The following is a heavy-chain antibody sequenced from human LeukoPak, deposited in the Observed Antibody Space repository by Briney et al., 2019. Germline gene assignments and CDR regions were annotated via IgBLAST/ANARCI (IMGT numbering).Heavy chain of an antibody. J-gene: IGHJ4*02. Sequence: GGSLRLSCAASGFTFSSYAMSWVRQAPGKGLEWVSAISSSGGSTYYADSVKGRFTVSRDNSKNTLYLRMNSLRAEDTAVYYCAKDLYCTNGVCPTDDYWGQGTLVTVSS. D-gene: IGHD2-8*01. CDR1: GFTFSSYA. CDR2: ISSSGGST. CDR3: AKDLYCTNGVCPTDDY. V-gene: IGHV3-23*01.